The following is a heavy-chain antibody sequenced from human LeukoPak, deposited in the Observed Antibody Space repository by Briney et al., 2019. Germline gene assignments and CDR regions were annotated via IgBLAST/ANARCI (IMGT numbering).Heavy chain of an antibody. CDR2: IYPGDSDT. CDR3: ATRAPTYDFWSGYYMGV. CDR1: GYSFTSYW. J-gene: IGHJ6*02. D-gene: IGHD3-3*01. V-gene: IGHV5-51*01. Sequence: GESLKISCKGSGYSFTSYWIGWVRQMPGKGLEWMGIIYPGDSDTRYSPSFQGQVTISADKSISTAYLQWSSPKASDTAMYYCATRAPTYDFWSGYYMGVWGQGTTVTVSS.